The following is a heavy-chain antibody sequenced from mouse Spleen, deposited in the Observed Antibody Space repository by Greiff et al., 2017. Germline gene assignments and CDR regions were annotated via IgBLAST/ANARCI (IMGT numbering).Heavy chain of an antibody. D-gene: IGHD4-1*01. CDR1: GYTFTTYP. J-gene: IGHJ4*01. Sequence: VKLQESGAELVKPGASVKMSCKASGYTFTTYPIEWMKQNHGKSLEWIGNFHPYNDDTKYNEKFKGKATLTVEKSSSTVYLELSRLTSDDSAVYYCARSHSWDDYAMDYWGQGTSVTVSS. CDR3: ARSHSWDDYAMDY. V-gene: IGHV1-47*01. CDR2: FHPYNDDT.